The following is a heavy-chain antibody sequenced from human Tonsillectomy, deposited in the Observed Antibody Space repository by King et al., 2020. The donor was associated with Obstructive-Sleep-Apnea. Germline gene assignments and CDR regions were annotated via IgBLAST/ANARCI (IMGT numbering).Heavy chain of an antibody. V-gene: IGHV3-23*04. Sequence: QLVQSGGGLVQPGGSLRISCAASGFTFSSYAMSWVRQAPGKGLEWVSAISGGGSSTYYADSVKGRFTISRDNSKNTLYLQVNGLRAEDTAIYYCARTYCSGGSCYSPYYFDYWGQGTLVTVSS. CDR2: ISGGGSST. J-gene: IGHJ4*02. CDR1: GFTFSSYA. CDR3: ARTYCSGGSCYSPYYFDY. D-gene: IGHD2-15*01.